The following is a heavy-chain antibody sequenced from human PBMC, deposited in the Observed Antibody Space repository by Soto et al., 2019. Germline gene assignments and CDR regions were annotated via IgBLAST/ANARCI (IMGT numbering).Heavy chain of an antibody. CDR2: ISSSSSYI. CDR3: ARDQRITMIVVPYYGMDV. V-gene: IGHV3-21*01. CDR1: GFTFSSYS. Sequence: KPGGSLRLSCAASGFTFSSYSMNWVRQAPGKGLEWVSSISSSSSYIYYADSVKGRFTISRDNAKNSLYLQMNSLRAEDTAVYYCARDQRITMIVVPYYGMDVWGQGTTVTVSS. D-gene: IGHD3-22*01. J-gene: IGHJ6*02.